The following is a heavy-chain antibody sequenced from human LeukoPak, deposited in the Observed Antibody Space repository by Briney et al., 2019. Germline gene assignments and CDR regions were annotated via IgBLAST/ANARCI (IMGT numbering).Heavy chain of an antibody. J-gene: IGHJ6*02. CDR1: GFTVSNNY. V-gene: IGHV3-53*05. D-gene: IGHD5-18*01. Sequence: GGSLRLSCAASGFTVSNNYMTWVRQAPGRGLEWVTFIYSGGSTYYADSVKGRFTISRDNSKNSLYLQMNSLRTEDTALYYCAKDSGYSYGFWGYYYYYGMDVWGQGTTVTVSS. CDR2: IYSGGST. CDR3: AKDSGYSYGFWGYYYYYGMDV.